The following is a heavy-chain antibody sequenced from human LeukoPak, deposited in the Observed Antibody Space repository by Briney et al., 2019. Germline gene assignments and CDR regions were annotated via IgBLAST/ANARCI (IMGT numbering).Heavy chain of an antibody. D-gene: IGHD2-15*01. CDR3: AKDWGYCTGGSCGADY. V-gene: IGHV3-23*01. J-gene: IGHJ4*02. CDR1: GFTFSSYS. Sequence: GGSLRLSCAAPGFTFSSYSMNWVRQAPGKGLEWVSAISGSGGSTYYADSVKGRFTISRDNSKNTLYLQMNSLRAEDTAIYYCAKDWGYCTGGSCGADYWGQGTLVTVSS. CDR2: ISGSGGST.